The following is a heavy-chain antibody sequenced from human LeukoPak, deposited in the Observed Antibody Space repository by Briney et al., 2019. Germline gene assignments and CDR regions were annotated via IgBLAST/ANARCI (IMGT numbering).Heavy chain of an antibody. J-gene: IGHJ4*02. V-gene: IGHV3-23*01. CDR1: GFTFSSYA. CDR3: ARDPPMTTVTDFDY. D-gene: IGHD4-17*01. CDR2: ISGSGGST. Sequence: GGSLRLSCAASGFTFSSYAMSWVRQAPGKGLEWVSAISGSGGSTYYADSVKGRFTISRDNAKNSLYLQMNSLRAEDTAVYYCARDPPMTTVTDFDYWGQGTLVTVSS.